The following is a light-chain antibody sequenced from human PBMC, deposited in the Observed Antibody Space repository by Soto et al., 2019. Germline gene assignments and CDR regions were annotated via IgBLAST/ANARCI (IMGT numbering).Light chain of an antibody. CDR1: SSDVGAYNY. J-gene: IGLJ2*01. Sequence: QSALTHPASVSGSPGQSITISCAGTSSDVGAYNYVSWFQQHPGKVPKLIIYDVSDRPSGVSDRFSGSKSGNTASLTISGLQAEDEADYYCGSYTTSNTMIFGGGTKLTVL. CDR3: GSYTTSNTMI. V-gene: IGLV2-14*01. CDR2: DVS.